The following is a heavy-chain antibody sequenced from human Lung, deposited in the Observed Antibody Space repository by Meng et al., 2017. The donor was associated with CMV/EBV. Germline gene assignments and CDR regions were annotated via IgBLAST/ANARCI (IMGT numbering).Heavy chain of an antibody. Sequence: SETXSLTCTVSGGSISSSSYYWGWIRQPPGKGLEWIGSIYYSGSTYYNPSLKSRVTISVDTSKNQFSLKLSSVTAADTAVYYCARDLKSYCSSTSCYINWCAPWXQGTXVTVSS. CDR1: GGSISSSSYY. V-gene: IGHV4-39*07. CDR3: ARDLKSYCSSTSCYINWCAP. CDR2: IYYSGST. J-gene: IGHJ5*02. D-gene: IGHD2-2*02.